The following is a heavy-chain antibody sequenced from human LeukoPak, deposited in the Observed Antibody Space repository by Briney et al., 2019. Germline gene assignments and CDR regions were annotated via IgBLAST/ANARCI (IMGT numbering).Heavy chain of an antibody. D-gene: IGHD5-24*01. CDR2: INHSGST. CDR3: ASSEGDGYNEFDY. CDR1: GGSFSGYY. Sequence: SETLSLTCAVYGGSFSGYYWSWIRQPPGKGLEWIGEINHSGSTNYNPSLKSRVTISVDTSKNQFSLKLSSVTAADTAVYYCASSEGDGYNEFDYWGQGTLVTVSS. V-gene: IGHV4-34*01. J-gene: IGHJ4*02.